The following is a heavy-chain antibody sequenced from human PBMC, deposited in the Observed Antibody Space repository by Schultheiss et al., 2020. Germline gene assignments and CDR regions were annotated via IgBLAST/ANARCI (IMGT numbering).Heavy chain of an antibody. Sequence: SETLSLTCTVSGDSISSPDYYWTWIRQHPGKGLEWIGYIYYSGSTYYNPSLKSRVTISVDTSKNQFSLKLSSVTAADTAVYYCARGGWPNYFDYWGQGTLVTVS. D-gene: IGHD6-19*01. CDR2: IYYSGST. V-gene: IGHV4-30-4*02. J-gene: IGHJ4*02. CDR1: GDSISSPDYY. CDR3: ARGGWPNYFDY.